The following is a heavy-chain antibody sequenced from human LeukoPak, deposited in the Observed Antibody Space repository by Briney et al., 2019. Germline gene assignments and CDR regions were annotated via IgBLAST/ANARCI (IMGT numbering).Heavy chain of an antibody. Sequence: GGSLRLSCAASGFTFSSHTVTWVRQAPGRGLEWVSSISSSSSFIHYADSVRGRFTISRDNAKKSLYLQMNSLRAEDTAVYYCARLWDYGDFQNAFDIWGQGTTATVSS. V-gene: IGHV3-21*01. J-gene: IGHJ3*02. D-gene: IGHD4-17*01. CDR3: ARLWDYGDFQNAFDI. CDR2: ISSSSSFI. CDR1: GFTFSSHT.